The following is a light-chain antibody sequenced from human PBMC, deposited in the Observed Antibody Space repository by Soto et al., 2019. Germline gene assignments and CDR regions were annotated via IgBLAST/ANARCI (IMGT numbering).Light chain of an antibody. V-gene: IGKV3-15*01. CDR2: GAS. CDR3: QQYNNWPPVT. CDR1: QSINTY. Sequence: EIVLTQSPATLSLSPGQRATLSCSASQSINTYLAWYQQRPGQAPRLLIYGASTRATGIPARFSGSGSGTEFTLTISSLQSEDFAVYYCQQYNNWPPVTFGQGTKVDIK. J-gene: IGKJ1*01.